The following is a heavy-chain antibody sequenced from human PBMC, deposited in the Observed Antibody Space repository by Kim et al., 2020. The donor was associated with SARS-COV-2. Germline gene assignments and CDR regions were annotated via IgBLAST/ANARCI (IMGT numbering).Heavy chain of an antibody. D-gene: IGHD6-19*01. CDR2: ICYSGST. CDR3: ARQRNKWLVQDAFDI. CDR1: GGSISSSSYY. Sequence: SETLSLTCTVSGGSISSSSYYWGWIRQPPGKGLEWIGSICYSGSTYYNPSITGRVTISVDTSKNQFSLKLSSVTAADTAVYYGARQRNKWLVQDAFDIWGQGTMVTVSS. J-gene: IGHJ3*02. V-gene: IGHV4-39*01.